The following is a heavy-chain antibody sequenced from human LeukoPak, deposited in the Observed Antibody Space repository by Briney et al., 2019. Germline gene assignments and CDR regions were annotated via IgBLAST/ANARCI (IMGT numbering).Heavy chain of an antibody. V-gene: IGHV4-38-2*02. CDR2: IYHSGST. J-gene: IGHJ3*02. CDR3: ARAGLVAYCSSASCSSNAFDI. D-gene: IGHD2-2*01. CDR1: GYSLSSGYY. Sequence: PSETLSLTCTVSGYSLSSGYYWGWSRQPPGKGLEWIGRIYHSGSTYYNPSLKSRVTISVDTSKNQFSLKLSSVTAADTAVYYCARAGLVAYCSSASCSSNAFDIWGQGTMVTVSS.